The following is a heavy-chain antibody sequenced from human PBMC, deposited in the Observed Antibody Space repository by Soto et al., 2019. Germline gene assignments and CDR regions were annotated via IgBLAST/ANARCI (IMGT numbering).Heavy chain of an antibody. CDR3: GRMNNLAPKTNAFDI. D-gene: IGHD1-1*01. J-gene: IGHJ3*02. Sequence: SETLSLTCTVSGGSISSYFWTWIRQSPGKGLQLIGYVHYSGNTNYNPSLKSRVTLSVDTSKNKFSLRLTSVTAADTAVYYCGRMNNLAPKTNAFDIWGQGTMVTVSS. CDR2: VHYSGNT. V-gene: IGHV4-59*01. CDR1: GGSISSYF.